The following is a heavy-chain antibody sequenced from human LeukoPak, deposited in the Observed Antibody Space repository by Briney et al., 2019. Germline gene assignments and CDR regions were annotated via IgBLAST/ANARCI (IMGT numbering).Heavy chain of an antibody. D-gene: IGHD6-13*01. V-gene: IGHV4-39*07. J-gene: IGHJ4*02. CDR1: GGSISSSSYY. CDR2: IYYSGST. CDR3: ASTWTLSSSWYSENNY. Sequence: SETLSLTCTVSGGSISSSSYYWGWIRQPPGKGLEWIGSIYYSGSTYYNPSLKSRVTISVDTSKNQFSLKLSSVTAADTAVYYCASTWTLSSSWYSENNYWGQGTLVTVSS.